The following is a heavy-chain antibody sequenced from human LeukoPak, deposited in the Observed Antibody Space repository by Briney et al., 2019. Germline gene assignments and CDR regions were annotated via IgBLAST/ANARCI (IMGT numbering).Heavy chain of an antibody. CDR1: GGSISGSTDY. J-gene: IGHJ5*02. V-gene: IGHV4-39*01. D-gene: IGHD2-21*01. CDR2: IYHDGRT. Sequence: PSETLSLTCAVSGGSISGSTDYWGWIRQPPGRGLEYIGSIYHDGRTSYNPSLKSRVTISLDTSKNQLSLRLAAVNVTDTGVYYCARHTTRIGLGDSWGQGILVIVSS. CDR3: ARHTTRIGLGDS.